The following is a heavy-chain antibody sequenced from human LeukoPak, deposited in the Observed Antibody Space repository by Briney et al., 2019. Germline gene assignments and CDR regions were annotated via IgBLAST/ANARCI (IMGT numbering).Heavy chain of an antibody. V-gene: IGHV3-23*01. CDR1: GFIFNDYA. CDR3: AKDQRFGDLDDY. CDR2: ISGTGVTA. D-gene: IGHD3-10*01. J-gene: IGHJ4*02. Sequence: GGSLRLSCAASGFIFNDYAMSWVRQAPGKGLEWVSSISGTGVTAYYADSVKGRFAISRDNSKNTLYLQMSSLRAEDTALYYCAKDQRFGDLDDYRGQGTLVTVSS.